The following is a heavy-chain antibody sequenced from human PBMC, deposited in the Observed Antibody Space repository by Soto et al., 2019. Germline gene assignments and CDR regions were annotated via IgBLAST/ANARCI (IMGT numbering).Heavy chain of an antibody. J-gene: IGHJ4*02. CDR1: GFTFSSYS. CDR3: ARRAPMVRGVIFAY. D-gene: IGHD3-10*01. Sequence: AASGFTFSSYSMNWVRQAPGKGLEWVSYISSSSSTIYYADSVKGRFTISRDNAKNSLYLQMNSLRAEDTAVYYCARRAPMVRGVIFAYWGQGTLVTVSS. CDR2: ISSSSSTI. V-gene: IGHV3-48*01.